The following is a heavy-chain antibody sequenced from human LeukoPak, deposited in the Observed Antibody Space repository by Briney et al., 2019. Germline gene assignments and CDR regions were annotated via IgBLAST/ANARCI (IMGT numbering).Heavy chain of an antibody. Sequence: SETLSLTCAVSGGSISSSNWWSWVRQPPGKGLEWIGEIYHSGSTNYNPFLKSRVTISVDKSKNQFSLKLSSVTAADTAVYYCARDPAPYGDYLDYWGQGTLVTVSS. CDR3: ARDPAPYGDYLDY. CDR1: GGSISSSNW. J-gene: IGHJ4*02. V-gene: IGHV4-4*02. D-gene: IGHD4-17*01. CDR2: IYHSGST.